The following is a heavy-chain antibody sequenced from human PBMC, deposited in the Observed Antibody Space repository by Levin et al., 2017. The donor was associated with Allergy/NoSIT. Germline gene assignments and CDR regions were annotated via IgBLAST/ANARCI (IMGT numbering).Heavy chain of an antibody. CDR3: ARDFEIHYGSGPYYFDY. D-gene: IGHD3-10*01. J-gene: IGHJ4*02. CDR1: GGSISSGNW. CDR2: IHHKGST. V-gene: IGHV4-4*02. Sequence: SQTLSLTCTVSGGSISSGNWWSWVRQPPGKGLEWIGEIHHKGSTNYNPSLKSRVTLSVDTSKNQFSLRLTSVTAADTAVYFCARDFEIHYGSGPYYFDYWGQGTLVRVSS.